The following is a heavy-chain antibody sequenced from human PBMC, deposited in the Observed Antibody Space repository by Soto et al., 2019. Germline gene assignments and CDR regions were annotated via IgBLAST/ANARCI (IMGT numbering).Heavy chain of an antibody. CDR2: ISSTTNYI. CDR1: GFTFTRYS. J-gene: IGHJ4*02. Sequence: GSLRLSCAASGFTFTRYSMNWVRQAPGKGLEWVSSISSTTNYIYYGDSMKGRFTISRDNAKNSLYLEMNSLRAEDTAVYYCARESEDLTSNFDYWGQGTLVTVSS. CDR3: ARESEDLTSNFDY. V-gene: IGHV3-21*06.